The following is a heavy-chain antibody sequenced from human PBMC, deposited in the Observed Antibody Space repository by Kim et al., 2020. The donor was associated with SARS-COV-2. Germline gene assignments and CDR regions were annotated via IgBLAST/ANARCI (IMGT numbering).Heavy chain of an antibody. J-gene: IGHJ6*02. CDR2: IYYSGST. CDR3: AKESDAEYYYYGMDV. V-gene: IGHV4-30-4*01. Sequence: SETLSLTCTVSGGSISSGDYYWSWIRQPPGKGLEWIEYIYYSGSTYYNPSLKSRVTISVDTSKNQFSLKLSSVTAADTAVYYCAKESDAEYYYYGMDVWGQGTTVTVSS. CDR1: GGSISSGDYY.